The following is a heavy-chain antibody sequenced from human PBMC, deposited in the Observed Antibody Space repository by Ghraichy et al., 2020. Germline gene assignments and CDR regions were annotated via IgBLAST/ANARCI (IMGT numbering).Heavy chain of an antibody. V-gene: IGHV4-4*09. CDR2: IYTSGST. J-gene: IGHJ4*02. CDR1: GGSISSYY. D-gene: IGHD4-11*01. CDR3: ARHGHPMVSNYVFEYYFDY. Sequence: SETLSLTCTVSGGSISSYYWSWIRQPPGKGLEWIGYIYTSGSTNYNPSLKSRVTISVDTSKNQFSLKLSSVTAADTAVYYCARHGHPMVSNYVFEYYFDYWGQGTLVTVSS.